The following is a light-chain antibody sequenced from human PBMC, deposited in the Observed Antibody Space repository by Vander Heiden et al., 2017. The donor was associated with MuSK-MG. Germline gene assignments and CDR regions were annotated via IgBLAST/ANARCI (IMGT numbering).Light chain of an antibody. CDR2: AAS. CDR1: HGISNY. Sequence: DIQMTQAPSSLSASVGDRVTITCRASHGISNYLAWHQQKPGKGPKLLIYAASTLHSAVPSRFSDRASATDFSLSICMLHPEDVTTYSCQKDNGAPYTFGHGTKLDIK. V-gene: IGKV1-27*01. CDR3: QKDNGAPYT. J-gene: IGKJ3*01.